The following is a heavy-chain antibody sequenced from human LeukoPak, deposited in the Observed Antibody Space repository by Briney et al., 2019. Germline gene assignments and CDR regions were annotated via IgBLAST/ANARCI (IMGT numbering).Heavy chain of an antibody. CDR3: ARGITIYGVMIIYFDS. CDR1: GYIFTGHF. CDR2: ITPETGGT. D-gene: IGHD3-3*01. Sequence: ASVKVSCKASGYIFTGHFIHWVRQAPGQGLEWMGWITPETGGTNYAQKFEGRVTMTRDTSISTAYMELTNLSSDDTAVYYCARGITIYGVMIIYFDSWGQGTLVTVSS. J-gene: IGHJ4*02. V-gene: IGHV1-2*02.